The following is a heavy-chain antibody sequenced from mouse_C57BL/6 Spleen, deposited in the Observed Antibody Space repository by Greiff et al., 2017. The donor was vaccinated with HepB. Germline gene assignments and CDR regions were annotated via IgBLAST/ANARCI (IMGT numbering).Heavy chain of an antibody. D-gene: IGHD1-1*01. Sequence: EVQLQQSGPVLVKPGASVKMSCKASGYTFTDYYMNWVKQSHGKSLEWIGVINPYNGGTSYNQKFKGKATLTVDKSSSTAYMELNSLTSEDSAVYYCARRNTTLDYWGQGTTLTVSS. J-gene: IGHJ2*01. CDR3: ARRNTTLDY. CDR2: INPYNGGT. V-gene: IGHV1-19*01. CDR1: GYTFTDYY.